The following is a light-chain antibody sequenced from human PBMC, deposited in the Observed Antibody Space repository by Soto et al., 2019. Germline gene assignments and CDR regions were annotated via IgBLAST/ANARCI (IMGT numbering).Light chain of an antibody. CDR2: EVS. V-gene: IGLV2-14*01. CDR1: SSDVGGYNY. Sequence: QSALTQPASVSGSPGQSITISCTGTSSDVGGYNYVSWYQQHPGKAPKLMIYEVSNRTSWVSNRFSGSKSGNTTSLTISGRQAEDEADYYCSPYTSSGTYVFGTGTKLTVL. J-gene: IGLJ1*01. CDR3: SPYTSSGTYV.